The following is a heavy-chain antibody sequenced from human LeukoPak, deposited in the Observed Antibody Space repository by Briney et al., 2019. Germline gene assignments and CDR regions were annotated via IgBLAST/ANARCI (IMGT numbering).Heavy chain of an antibody. J-gene: IGHJ4*02. D-gene: IGHD6-19*01. CDR1: GFTFSSYA. CDR3: AKDGIAVAGGGYFDY. CDR2: ISGSGGST. Sequence: GGSLRLSCAASGFTFSSYAMSWVRQAPGKGLEWVSAISGSGGSTYYADSVKGRFTISRDNSKNTLYLQMNSLRAEDTAVYYCAKDGIAVAGGGYFDYWGQGTLSPSPQ. V-gene: IGHV3-23*01.